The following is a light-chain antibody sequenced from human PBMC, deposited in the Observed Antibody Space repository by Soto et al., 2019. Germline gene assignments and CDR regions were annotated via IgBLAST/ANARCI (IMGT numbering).Light chain of an antibody. CDR1: SSDVGGYNY. CDR3: CSYAGTYTYV. V-gene: IGLV2-11*01. J-gene: IGLJ1*01. CDR2: DVS. Sequence: QSALTQPRSVSGSPGQSVTISCIGTSSDVGGYNYVSWYQQHPGKAPKLMIYDVSKRPSGVPDRFSGSKSGNTASLTISGLQAEDEAYYYCCSYAGTYTYVFGTGTKLTVL.